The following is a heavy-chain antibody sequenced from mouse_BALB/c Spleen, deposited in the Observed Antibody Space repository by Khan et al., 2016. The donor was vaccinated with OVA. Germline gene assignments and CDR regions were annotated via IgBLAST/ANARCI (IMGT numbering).Heavy chain of an antibody. CDR2: IDTKTGVT. J-gene: IGHJ3*01. V-gene: IGHV1-15*01. Sequence: QVQLQQSGAELVRPGASVKLSCKASGYTFPDYELHWVKQTPVHGLEWIGVIDTKTGVTAYNQKFKGKATLSADNSSSTAYMELRSLKSEDTAVEYCTRSSFAYWGQGSLVTFSA. CDR1: GYTFPDYE. CDR3: TRSSFAY.